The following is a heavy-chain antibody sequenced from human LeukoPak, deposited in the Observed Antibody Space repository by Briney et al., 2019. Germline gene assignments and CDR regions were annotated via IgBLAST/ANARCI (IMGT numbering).Heavy chain of an antibody. CDR1: GFTFRGYS. Sequence: GRSLRLSCAASGFTFRGYSMNWVRQAPGKGLEWVSHISSGSSTIYYTDSVKGRFTISRDNAKNSLYLQMNSLRAEDTAVYYCARGQLTDPRIDYWGQGTLVTVSS. CDR2: ISSGSSTI. J-gene: IGHJ4*02. D-gene: IGHD6-13*01. V-gene: IGHV3-48*04. CDR3: ARGQLTDPRIDY.